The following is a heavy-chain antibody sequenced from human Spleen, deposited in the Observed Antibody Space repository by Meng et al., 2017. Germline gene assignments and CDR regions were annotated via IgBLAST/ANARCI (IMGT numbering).Heavy chain of an antibody. CDR1: GDSVSSHCSA. CDR2: TYYRSKWYN. Sequence: QVQLQQSCPGLVVKPSQTLSLPCAISGDSVSSHCSAWKWVRQSTSRGLDWLGRTYYRSKWYNDYAVSVKSRITINPDTSKNQFSLQLNSVTPEDTAVYYCARQEGAFDYWGQGTLVTVSS. D-gene: IGHD3-16*01. CDR3: ARQEGAFDY. J-gene: IGHJ4*02. V-gene: IGHV6-1*01.